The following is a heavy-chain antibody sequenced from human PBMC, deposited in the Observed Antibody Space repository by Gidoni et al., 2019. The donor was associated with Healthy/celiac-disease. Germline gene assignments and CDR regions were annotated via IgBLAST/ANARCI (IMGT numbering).Heavy chain of an antibody. Sequence: EVQLVESGGGLVQPGGSLRLSCAASGFTFSSYWMSWVRQAPGKGLEWVANIKQDGSEKYYVDSVKGRFTISRDNAKNSLYLQMNSLRAEDTAVYYCARDQIVYTNWFDPWGQGTLVTVSS. V-gene: IGHV3-7*01. CDR1: GFTFSSYW. J-gene: IGHJ5*02. CDR3: ARDQIVYTNWFDP. D-gene: IGHD2-8*01. CDR2: IKQDGSEK.